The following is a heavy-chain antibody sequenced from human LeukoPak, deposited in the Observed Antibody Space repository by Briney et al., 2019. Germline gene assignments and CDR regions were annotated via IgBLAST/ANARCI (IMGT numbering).Heavy chain of an antibody. CDR1: GFTFTSYS. D-gene: IGHD1-7*01. CDR2: TNDRGDYT. CDR3: ARKAQYNGHYPLDY. Sequence: GGSLRLSCAASGFTFTSYSMSWVRQAPGKGLEWVSGTNDRGDYTYYADSVKGRFTISRDSSKNTLFLQMNSLRAEDTALYFCARKAQYNGHYPLDYWGQGTWSPSPQ. V-gene: IGHV3-23*01. J-gene: IGHJ4*02.